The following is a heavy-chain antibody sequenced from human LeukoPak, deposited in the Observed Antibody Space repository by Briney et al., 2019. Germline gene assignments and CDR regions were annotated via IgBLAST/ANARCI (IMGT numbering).Heavy chain of an antibody. Sequence: PGGSLRLSRAASGFTFSSYAMSWVRQAPGKGLEWVSAISGSGGSTYYADSVKGRFTISRDNSKNTLYLQMNSQRAEDTAVYYCAKDLGDYGDYVPFDYWGQGTLVTVSS. D-gene: IGHD4-17*01. V-gene: IGHV3-23*01. J-gene: IGHJ4*02. CDR1: GFTFSSYA. CDR3: AKDLGDYGDYVPFDY. CDR2: ISGSGGST.